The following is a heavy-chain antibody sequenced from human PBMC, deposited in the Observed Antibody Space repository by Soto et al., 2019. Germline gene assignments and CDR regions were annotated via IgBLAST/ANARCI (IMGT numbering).Heavy chain of an antibody. CDR2: IYHSGST. Sequence: PSETLSLTGAVSGYSISTGFNWAWIRQPPGKGLERIGSIYHSGSTYYNLSLKSRVTISSDASKNQISLKLSSVTAADTALYYCAPDWGTGFYHLDSWGQGTLVTVA. CDR1: GYSISTGFN. CDR3: APDWGTGFYHLDS. J-gene: IGHJ4*02. D-gene: IGHD6-19*01. V-gene: IGHV4-38-2*01.